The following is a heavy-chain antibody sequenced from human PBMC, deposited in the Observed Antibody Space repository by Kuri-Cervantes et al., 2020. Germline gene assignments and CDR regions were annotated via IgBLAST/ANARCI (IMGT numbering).Heavy chain of an antibody. Sequence: GGSLKISCAASGFTFSSYAMSWVRQAPGKGLEWVSAISGSGGSTYYADSVKGRFTISRDNAKNSLYLQMNSLRAEDTALYYCAKDGYSSGGDAFDIWGQGTMVTVSS. CDR1: GFTFSSYA. D-gene: IGHD6-19*01. CDR2: ISGSGGST. J-gene: IGHJ3*02. CDR3: AKDGYSSGGDAFDI. V-gene: IGHV3-23*01.